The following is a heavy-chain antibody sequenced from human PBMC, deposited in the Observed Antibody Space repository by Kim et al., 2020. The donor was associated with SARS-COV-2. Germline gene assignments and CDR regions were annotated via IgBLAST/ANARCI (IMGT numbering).Heavy chain of an antibody. D-gene: IGHD1-1*01. CDR2: INHSGST. Sequence: SETLSLTCAVYGGSFSGYYWSWIRQPPGKGLEWIGEINHSGSTNYNPSLKSRVTISVDTSKNQFSLKLSSVTAADTAVYYCARPLKGGTDEWFDPWGQGTLVTVSS. CDR3: ARPLKGGTDEWFDP. CDR1: GGSFSGYY. J-gene: IGHJ5*02. V-gene: IGHV4-34*01.